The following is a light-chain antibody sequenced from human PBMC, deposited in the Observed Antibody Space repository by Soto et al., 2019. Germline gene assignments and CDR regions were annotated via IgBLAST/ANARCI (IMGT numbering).Light chain of an antibody. CDR2: GAS. Sequence: EIVMTQSPATLSVSPGERATLSCRANQTISNMLAWYQQKPGQAPRVLIYGASTRATGIPDRFSGSGSGTDFTLTISRLEPEDFAVYYCQQYGSSPTFGQGTKVDNK. V-gene: IGKV3-20*01. J-gene: IGKJ1*01. CDR3: QQYGSSPT. CDR1: QTISNM.